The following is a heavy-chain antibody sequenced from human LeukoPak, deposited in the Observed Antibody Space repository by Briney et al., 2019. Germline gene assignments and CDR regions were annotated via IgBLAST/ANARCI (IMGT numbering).Heavy chain of an antibody. CDR1: GFTFSSYA. D-gene: IGHD3-22*01. CDR3: AKAITMIVVVPDAFDI. CDR2: ISGSGGNT. J-gene: IGHJ3*02. Sequence: GGSLRLSCAASGFTFSSYAMSWVRQAPGKGLEWVSAISGSGGNTYYADSVKGRFTISRDNSKNTLYLQMISLRAEDTAVYYCAKAITMIVVVPDAFDIWGQGTMVTVSS. V-gene: IGHV3-23*01.